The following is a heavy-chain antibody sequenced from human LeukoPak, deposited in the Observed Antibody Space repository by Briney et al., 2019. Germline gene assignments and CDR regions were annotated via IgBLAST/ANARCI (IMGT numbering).Heavy chain of an antibody. J-gene: IGHJ3*02. Sequence: KPSETLSLTCTVSGGSISSSSYYWVWTRQPRGKGLEWFGRIYYSGSTYYNPSLKSRVTISVDMSKNQYSLKLTSVTAADTAVYYCARRGYGYGAPRAFDIWGQGTMVTVSS. CDR1: GGSISSSSYY. V-gene: IGHV4-39*01. D-gene: IGHD4-17*01. CDR2: IYYSGST. CDR3: ARRGYGYGAPRAFDI.